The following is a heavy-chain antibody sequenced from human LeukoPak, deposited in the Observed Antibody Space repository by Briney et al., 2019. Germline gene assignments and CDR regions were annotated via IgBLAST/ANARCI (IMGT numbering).Heavy chain of an antibody. CDR3: ASGYSSGWYVGGSDY. D-gene: IGHD6-19*01. CDR1: GLTFSRYW. Sequence: GGSMRLSCAASGLTFSRYWVHWGRQAAGKGLVWVSHIKSDGRSTTYADFVKGRFTISRDNAKNPLYLQVNSLRVEDTAVYYCASGYSSGWYVGGSDYWGQGTLVTVSS. J-gene: IGHJ4*02. V-gene: IGHV3-74*01. CDR2: IKSDGRST.